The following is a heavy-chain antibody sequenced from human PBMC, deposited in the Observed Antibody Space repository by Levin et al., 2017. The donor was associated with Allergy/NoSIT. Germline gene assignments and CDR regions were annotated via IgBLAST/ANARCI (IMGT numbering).Heavy chain of an antibody. Sequence: SETLSLTCTVSGGSISSGGYYWSWIRQHPGKGLEWIGYIYYSGSTYYNPSLKSRVTISVDTSKNQFSLKLSSVTAADTAVYYCASFCTNGVCQYFQHWGQGTLVTVSS. CDR1: GGSISSGGYY. CDR3: ASFCTNGVCQYFQH. D-gene: IGHD2-8*01. V-gene: IGHV4-31*03. J-gene: IGHJ1*01. CDR2: IYYSGST.